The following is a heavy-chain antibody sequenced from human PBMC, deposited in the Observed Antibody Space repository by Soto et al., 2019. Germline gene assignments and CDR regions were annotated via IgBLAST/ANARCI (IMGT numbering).Heavy chain of an antibody. CDR3: ARTYTGLGLRGLNWFDP. V-gene: IGHV3-53*01. D-gene: IGHD3-10*01. CDR1: GFTVSSNY. J-gene: IGHJ5*02. CDR2: IYSGGST. Sequence: GGSLRLSCAASGFTVSSNYMSWVRQAPGKGLEWVSVIYSGGSTYYADSVKGRFTISRDNSKNTLYLQMNSLRAEDTAVYYCARTYTGLGLRGLNWFDPWGQGTLVTVSS.